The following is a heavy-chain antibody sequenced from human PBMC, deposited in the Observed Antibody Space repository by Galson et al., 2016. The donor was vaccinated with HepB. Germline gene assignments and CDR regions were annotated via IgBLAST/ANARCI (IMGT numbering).Heavy chain of an antibody. CDR3: PTSTGMTARPFDL. Sequence: PALVKPTQTLTLTCTFSGFSLTTFGMGVGCLRQPPGKALEWLALIFWDDDKRYSPSFKSRHAITKDTSKNQVVLTMTNMAPVYTAPNYCPTSTGMTARPFDLWGQGTLVTVSS. CDR2: IFWDDDK. V-gene: IGHV2-5*02. J-gene: IGHJ5*02. CDR1: GFSLTTFGMG. D-gene: IGHD6-6*01.